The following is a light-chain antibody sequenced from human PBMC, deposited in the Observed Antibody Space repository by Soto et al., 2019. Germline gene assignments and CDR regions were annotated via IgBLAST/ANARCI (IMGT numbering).Light chain of an antibody. CDR2: DVS. V-gene: IGLV2-11*01. CDR1: SSDVGGDYNY. J-gene: IGLJ3*02. Sequence: QSALTQPRSVSGSPGQSVTISCTGTSSDVGGDYNYVSWYQQHPGKAPKLMIYDVSKRPSGVPDRFSGSKSGNTASLTISGLQAEDEADYFCCSYAGIYTWVFGGGTKLTVL. CDR3: CSYAGIYTWV.